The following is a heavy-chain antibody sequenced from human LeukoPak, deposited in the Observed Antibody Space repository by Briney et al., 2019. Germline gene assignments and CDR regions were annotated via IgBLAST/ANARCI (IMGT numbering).Heavy chain of an antibody. V-gene: IGHV3-7*03. CDR3: AGGTGFIIKD. Sequence: GGSLRLSCAASGFTFSSYWMNWVRRAPGKGLEWVANIKQDGSEKSYVDSVKGRFTISRDNAKNSLYLQMNNLRVEDTAMYYCAGGTGFIIKDWGQGTLVTVSS. J-gene: IGHJ4*02. D-gene: IGHD3-9*01. CDR1: GFTFSSYW. CDR2: IKQDGSEK.